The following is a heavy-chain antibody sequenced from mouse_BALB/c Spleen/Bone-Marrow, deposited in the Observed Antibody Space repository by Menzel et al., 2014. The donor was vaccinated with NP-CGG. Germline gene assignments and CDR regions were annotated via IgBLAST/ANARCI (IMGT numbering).Heavy chain of an antibody. Sequence: QVQLQQSGAELVRPGTSVEMSCKAAGYTFTNYWIGWIKRRPGHGLEWIGDIYPGGGYTNYNEKFQGKATLTADTSSSTAYMQLSSLTSEDSAIFYCAIRGDISGYGFAYWGQGTLVTVSA. CDR1: GYTFTNYW. V-gene: IGHV1-63*02. J-gene: IGHJ3*01. CDR3: AIRGDISGYGFAY. D-gene: IGHD3-2*01. CDR2: IYPGGGYT.